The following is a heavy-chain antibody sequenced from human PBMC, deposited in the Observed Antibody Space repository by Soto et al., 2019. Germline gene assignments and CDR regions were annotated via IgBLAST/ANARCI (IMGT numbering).Heavy chain of an antibody. CDR3: TRPPHGMDV. CDR2: IKQDGSEQ. Sequence: GSLRLSCAASGFTFSNFWMTCVRHAPGKGLEWVASIKQDGSEQYYVDSVKGRFTVSRDNARNTLYLQMNCLRVEDTAVYYCTRPPHGMDVRGPGTTVTVS. J-gene: IGHJ6*02. V-gene: IGHV3-7*03. CDR1: GFTFSNFW.